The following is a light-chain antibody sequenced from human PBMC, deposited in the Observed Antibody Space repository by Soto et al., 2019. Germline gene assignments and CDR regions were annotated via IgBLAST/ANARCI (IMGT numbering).Light chain of an antibody. V-gene: IGKV1-39*01. CDR2: AAS. CDR1: QNINIY. CDR3: QQSYSTPRT. J-gene: IGKJ2*01. Sequence: DIQMPQSPSSLSASVGDRVTITCRASQNINIYLNWYQQKPGKAPQGLIYAASSLQSGVPSRFTGSGSGTDFTLTISRRQTEDFGTYYDQQSYSTPRTCGQGTKLEIK.